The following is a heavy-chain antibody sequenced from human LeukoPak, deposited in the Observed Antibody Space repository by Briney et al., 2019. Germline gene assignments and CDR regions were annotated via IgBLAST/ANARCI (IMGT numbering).Heavy chain of an antibody. V-gene: IGHV3-53*01. D-gene: IGHD3-3*01. CDR1: GFTVSSNY. CDR2: IYSGGST. Sequence: GGSLRLSCAASGFTVSSNYMSWVRQAPGKGLEWVSVIYSGGSTYYADSVKGRFTISRDNSKNTLYLQMNSLRAEDTAVYYCARAHGVTIFGVVMYDAFDIWGQGTMVTVSS. J-gene: IGHJ3*02. CDR3: ARAHGVTIFGVVMYDAFDI.